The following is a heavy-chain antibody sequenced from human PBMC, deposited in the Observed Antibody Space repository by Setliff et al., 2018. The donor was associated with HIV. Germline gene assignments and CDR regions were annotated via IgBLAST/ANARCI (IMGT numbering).Heavy chain of an antibody. CDR3: AREISSGDGY. J-gene: IGHJ4*02. CDR1: AYSFTDYF. CDR2: ISPNSGGT. D-gene: IGHD6-19*01. V-gene: IGHV1-2*02. Sequence: ASVKVSCKASAYSFTDYFIHWVRQAPGQGLEWMGWISPNSGGTNYAQKFQGRVTMTRDTSISTAYMELSRLRSDDTAVYYCAREISSGDGYWGQGTLVTVSS.